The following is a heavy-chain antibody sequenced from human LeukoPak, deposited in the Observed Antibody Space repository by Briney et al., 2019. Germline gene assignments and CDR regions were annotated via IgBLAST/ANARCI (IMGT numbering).Heavy chain of an antibody. CDR2: SYFTWYT. V-gene: IGHV4-39*01. D-gene: IGHD3-22*01. CDR1: GGSVSSSSSY. CDR3: ATSGHSYYYTPGDFS. J-gene: IGHJ4*02. Sequence: SETLSLTCTVSGGSVSSSSSYWGWIRQPPGKGLEWIGRSYFTWYTNYNPSLQTRVTISLDTSKNQFSLRLTSVTASDTAVYYCATSGHSYYYTPGDFSWGQGTLVAVS.